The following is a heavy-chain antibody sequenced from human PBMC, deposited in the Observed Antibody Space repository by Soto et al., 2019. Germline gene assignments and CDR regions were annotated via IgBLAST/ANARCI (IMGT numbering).Heavy chain of an antibody. J-gene: IGHJ4*02. V-gene: IGHV4-59*01. Sequence: QVQLQESGPGLVKPSETLSLTCTVSGGSISSYYWSWIRQPPGKGLEWIGYIYYSGSTNYNPSLRGRVTISVDTSKNQFSRRLSSVTAADPAVYYCARDRGTGYFDYWGREPWSPSPQ. CDR3: ARDRGTGYFDY. CDR2: IYYSGST. D-gene: IGHD3-9*01. CDR1: GGSISSYY.